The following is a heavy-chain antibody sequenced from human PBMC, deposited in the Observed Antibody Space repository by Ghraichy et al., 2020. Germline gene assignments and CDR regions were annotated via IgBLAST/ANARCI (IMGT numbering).Heavy chain of an antibody. Sequence: GGSLRLSCAASGFTFSTYWMSWVRQAPGKGLEWVANIKQDGSEKYYVDSVKGRFTISRDNAKNSLYLQMNSLRAEDTAVYYCAREGGPSVVVPAAHGMDVWGQGTTVTVSS. J-gene: IGHJ6*02. CDR1: GFTFSTYW. CDR3: AREGGPSVVVPAAHGMDV. D-gene: IGHD2-2*01. CDR2: IKQDGSEK. V-gene: IGHV3-7*01.